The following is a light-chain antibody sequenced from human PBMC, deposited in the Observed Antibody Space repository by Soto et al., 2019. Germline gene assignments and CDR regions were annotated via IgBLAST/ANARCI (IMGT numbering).Light chain of an antibody. CDR1: SSDVGGYNL. CDR2: EVS. Sequence: QSALTQPASVSGSPGQSITISCTGTSSDVGGYNLVSWYQQRPGKAPKLIIYEVSKRPSGVSNRFSGSKSGNTASLTLSGLQAEDEADYYCCSYADSTTFVFGTGTKLTVL. J-gene: IGLJ1*01. CDR3: CSYADSTTFV. V-gene: IGLV2-23*02.